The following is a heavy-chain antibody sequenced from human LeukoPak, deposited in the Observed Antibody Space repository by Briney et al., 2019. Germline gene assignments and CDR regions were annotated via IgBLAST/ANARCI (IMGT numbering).Heavy chain of an antibody. CDR3: AIDHPTVSDAFDI. D-gene: IGHD4-17*01. V-gene: IGHV4-4*02. CDR2: IYHSGST. J-gene: IGHJ3*02. Sequence: SETLSLTCAVSGGSISNSNWWSWVRQPPGKGLEWIGEIYHSGSTNYNPSLKSRVTISVDKSKNQFSLKLSSVTAADTAVYYCAIDHPTVSDAFDIWGQGTMVTVSS. CDR1: GGSISNSNW.